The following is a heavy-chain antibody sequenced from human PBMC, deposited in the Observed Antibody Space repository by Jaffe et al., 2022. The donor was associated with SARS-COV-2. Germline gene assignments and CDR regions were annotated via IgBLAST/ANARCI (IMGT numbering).Heavy chain of an antibody. J-gene: IGHJ4*02. CDR3: ASGGYSYDYVWGTH. Sequence: EVQLVESGGGLVQPGGSLRLSCAVSGFTFGPYWMHWVRQAPGKGLVWVARINSDGSSTSYADSVKGRFTIARDNAKNTLHLQMNSLRAEDTAVYYCASGGYSYDYVWGTHWGQGTLVTVSS. CDR2: INSDGSST. CDR1: GFTFGPYW. D-gene: IGHD3-16*01. V-gene: IGHV3-74*01.